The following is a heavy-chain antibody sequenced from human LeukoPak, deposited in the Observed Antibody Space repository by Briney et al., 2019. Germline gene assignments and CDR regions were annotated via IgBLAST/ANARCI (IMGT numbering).Heavy chain of an antibody. CDR2: ISSNGGST. J-gene: IGHJ6*02. D-gene: IGHD3-10*01. CDR1: GFTFSSYA. Sequence: GGSLRLSCSASGFTFSSYAMHWVRQAPGKGLEYVSAISSNGGSTYYADSVKGRFTISRDNSKNTLYLQMNSLRAEDTAVYYCAKDRGSGSTPFYYYGMDVWGQGTTVTVSS. V-gene: IGHV3-64*04. CDR3: AKDRGSGSTPFYYYGMDV.